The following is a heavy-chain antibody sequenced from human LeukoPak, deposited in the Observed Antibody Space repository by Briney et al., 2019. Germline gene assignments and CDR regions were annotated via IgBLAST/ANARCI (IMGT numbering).Heavy chain of an antibody. CDR1: GFTFSSYW. V-gene: IGHV3-7*01. CDR2: IKQDGSEK. Sequence: GGSLRLSCAASGFTFSSYWMSWVRPAPGKGLEWVANIKQDGSEKYYVDSVKGRFTISRDNAKNSLYLQMNSLRAEDTAVYYCARTRGPYYDFWSGYFDYWGQGTLVTVSS. J-gene: IGHJ4*02. CDR3: ARTRGPYYDFWSGYFDY. D-gene: IGHD3-3*01.